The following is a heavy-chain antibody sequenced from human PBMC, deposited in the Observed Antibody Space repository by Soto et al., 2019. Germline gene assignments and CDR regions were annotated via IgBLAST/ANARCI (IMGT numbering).Heavy chain of an antibody. V-gene: IGHV3-23*01. D-gene: IGHD6-13*01. CDR2: IGPNPVNT. CDR3: LTARHCSRDACPAAE. CDR1: GFPFSTSG. Sequence: EVQLLESGGGLVQPGGSLRLSCAASGFPFSTSGILWMRQPPGEGLEFVSAIGPNPVNTNYRDSVKGRFAISRDNYRNTVFLQVRALSAEDTDLYYCLTARHCSRDACPAAEWGQGILITVSS. J-gene: IGHJ4*02.